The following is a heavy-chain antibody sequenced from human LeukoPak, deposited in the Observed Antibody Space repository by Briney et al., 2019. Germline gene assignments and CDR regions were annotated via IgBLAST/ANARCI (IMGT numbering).Heavy chain of an antibody. J-gene: IGHJ5*02. D-gene: IGHD3-10*01. CDR2: ISWNSGSI. Sequence: GRSLRLSCAASGFTFDDYAMHWVRQAPGKGLEWVSGISWNSGSIGYADSVKGRFTISRDNAKNSLYLQMNSLRAEDTALYYCAKGADGSGSYYANWFDPWGQGTLVTVSS. CDR3: AKGADGSGSYYANWFDP. V-gene: IGHV3-9*01. CDR1: GFTFDDYA.